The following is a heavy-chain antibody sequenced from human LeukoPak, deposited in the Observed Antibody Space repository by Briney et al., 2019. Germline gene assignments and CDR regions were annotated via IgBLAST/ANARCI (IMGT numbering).Heavy chain of an antibody. CDR2: IKQDGRDK. CDR3: ARYNSAWKTDDY. CDR1: GFTFNSYW. Sequence: GGSLRLSCAASGFTFNSYWMTWVRQAPGKGLEWLADIKQDGRDKYYAGSVKGRFTISRDNAKNSLYLQMNSLRAEDTAVYFCARYNSAWKTDDYWGQGTLVTVSS. V-gene: IGHV3-7*03. D-gene: IGHD6-19*01. J-gene: IGHJ4*02.